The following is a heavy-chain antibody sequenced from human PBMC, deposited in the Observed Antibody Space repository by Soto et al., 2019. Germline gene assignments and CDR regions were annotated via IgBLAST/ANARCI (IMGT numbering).Heavy chain of an antibody. D-gene: IGHD4-17*01. CDR1: GFTFSSYA. J-gene: IGHJ6*03. Sequence: PGGSLRLSCAASGFTFSSYAMSWVRQAPGKGLEWVSAISGSGGSTYYADPVKGRFTISRDNSKNTLYLQMNSLRAEDTAVYYCAKFRTYGDFYYYYMDVWGKGTTVTVSS. CDR2: ISGSGGST. CDR3: AKFRTYGDFYYYYMDV. V-gene: IGHV3-23*01.